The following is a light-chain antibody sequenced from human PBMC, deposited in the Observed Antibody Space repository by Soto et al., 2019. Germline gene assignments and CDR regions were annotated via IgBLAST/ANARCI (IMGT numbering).Light chain of an antibody. Sequence: DIQMTQSPSTLSASIGDRVTITCRASQSINNWLAWYQQKPGKAPNLLIYDVSNLGSGVPSRFSGSGSGTEFTLTISSLQPDDFATYYCQHDNDYVVWTFGQGTKVEIK. V-gene: IGKV1-5*01. J-gene: IGKJ1*01. CDR3: QHDNDYVVWT. CDR1: QSINNW. CDR2: DVS.